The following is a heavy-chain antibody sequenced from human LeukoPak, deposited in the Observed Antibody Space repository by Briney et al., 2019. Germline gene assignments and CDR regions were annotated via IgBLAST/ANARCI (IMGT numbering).Heavy chain of an antibody. V-gene: IGHV3-23*01. CDR1: GFTFSSYE. D-gene: IGHD2-2*01. Sequence: GGSLRLSRAASGFTFSSYEINWVRQAPGKGLEWVSGISGSGGISTYYADSVKGRFTISRDNSKNTLYLQMNSLRAGDTAVYYCAKSSPVDYWGQGTLVTVSS. J-gene: IGHJ4*02. CDR2: ISGSGGIST. CDR3: AKSSPVDY.